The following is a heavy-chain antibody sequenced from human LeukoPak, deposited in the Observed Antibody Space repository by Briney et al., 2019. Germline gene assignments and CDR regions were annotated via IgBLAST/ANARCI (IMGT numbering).Heavy chain of an antibody. Sequence: SETLSLTCIVFGGSIRTYSWNWIRQSPGKGLEWIGYFSHSGTTSYRSSLESRVSISVDTSKNQLSLKLASVTAADTAVYFCARWDDSAWAFGSWGPGTLVTVSS. J-gene: IGHJ4*02. V-gene: IGHV4-59*08. CDR2: FSHSGTT. CDR1: GGSIRTYS. D-gene: IGHD6-19*01. CDR3: ARWDDSAWAFGS.